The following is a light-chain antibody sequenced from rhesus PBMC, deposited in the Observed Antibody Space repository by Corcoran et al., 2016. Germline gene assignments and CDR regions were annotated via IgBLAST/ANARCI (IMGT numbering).Light chain of an antibody. V-gene: IGKV1-19*01. CDR2: SAS. J-gene: IGKJ1*01. CDR1: QGINSW. Sequence: DIQMTQSPSSLSASVGDKVTITCHASQGINSWLAWYQQKPGKAPKPLTSSASSLQSGVPSRFSGSGSGTDYTLTISSLQPEDFGTYYCQQYNDLPRTFGQGTKVEIK. CDR3: QQYNDLPRT.